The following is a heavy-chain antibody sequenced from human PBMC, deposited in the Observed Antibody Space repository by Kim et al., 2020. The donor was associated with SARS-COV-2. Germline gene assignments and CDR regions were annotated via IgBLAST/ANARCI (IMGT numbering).Heavy chain of an antibody. CDR2: ISSSSSTI. CDR1: GFMFSSYS. J-gene: IGHJ6*02. CDR3: AKSVGATGYYGMDV. D-gene: IGHD1-26*01. Sequence: GGSLRLSCAASGFMFSSYSMNWVRQAPGKGLEWVSHISSSSSTIYYADSVKGRFTISRDNAKNSLYLQMNSLRDEDTAVYYCAKSVGATGYYGMDVWGQGTTVTVSS. V-gene: IGHV3-48*02.